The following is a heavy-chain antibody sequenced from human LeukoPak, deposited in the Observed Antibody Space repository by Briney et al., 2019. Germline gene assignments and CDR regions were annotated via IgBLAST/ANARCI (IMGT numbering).Heavy chain of an antibody. CDR3: AHSDLGYDFWSGYYDY. CDR2: IYWNDDK. CDR1: GFSLSTSGVG. D-gene: IGHD3-3*01. J-gene: IGHJ4*02. V-gene: IGHV2-5*01. Sequence: SGPTLVKPTQTLTLTCTFSGFSLSTSGVGVGWIRQPPGKALKWLALIYWNDDKRYSPSLKSRLTITKDTSKNQVVLTMTNMDPVDTATYYCAHSDLGYDFWSGYYDYWGQGTLVTVSS.